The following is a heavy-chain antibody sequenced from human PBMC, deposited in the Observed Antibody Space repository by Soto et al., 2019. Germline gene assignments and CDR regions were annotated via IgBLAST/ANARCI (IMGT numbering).Heavy chain of an antibody. CDR1: GFTFSSYS. J-gene: IGHJ4*02. Sequence: EVQLVESGGGLVKPGGSLRLSCAASGFTFSSYSMNWVRQAPGKGLEWVSSISSSSSYIYYADSVKGRFTISRDNAKNSLYLQMNSLRAEDTAVYYCAALSGGSGSYHVPEVWGQGTLVTVSS. V-gene: IGHV3-21*01. CDR3: AALSGGSGSYHVPEV. CDR2: ISSSSSYI. D-gene: IGHD3-10*01.